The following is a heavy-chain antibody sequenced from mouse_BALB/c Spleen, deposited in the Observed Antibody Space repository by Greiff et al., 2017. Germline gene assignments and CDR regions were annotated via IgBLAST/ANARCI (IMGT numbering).Heavy chain of an antibody. Sequence: VQLQQSAAELARPGASVKMSCKASGYTFTSYTMHWVKQRPGQGLEWIGYINPSSGYTEYNQKFKDKTTLTADKSSSTAYMQLSSLTSEDSAVYYCARGGNYKGEVDYWGQGTTLTVSS. J-gene: IGHJ2*01. CDR3: ARGGNYKGEVDY. CDR2: INPSSGYT. V-gene: IGHV1-4*02. CDR1: GYTFTSYT. D-gene: IGHD2-1*01.